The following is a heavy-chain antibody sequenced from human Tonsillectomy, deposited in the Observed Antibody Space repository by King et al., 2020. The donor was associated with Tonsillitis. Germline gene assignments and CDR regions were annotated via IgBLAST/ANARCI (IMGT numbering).Heavy chain of an antibody. D-gene: IGHD2-2*01. CDR2: ISYDGSNK. Sequence: VQLVESGGGVVQPGRSLRLSCADSGYTFRSYGMHWVRQAPGKGLEWVAVISYDGSNKYYADSVKGRFTISRDNSKNTLYLQMNSLRAEDTAVYYCARSLTSSPPLNYWGQGTLVTVSS. CDR3: ARSLTSSPPLNY. J-gene: IGHJ4*02. V-gene: IGHV3-30*03. CDR1: GYTFRSYG.